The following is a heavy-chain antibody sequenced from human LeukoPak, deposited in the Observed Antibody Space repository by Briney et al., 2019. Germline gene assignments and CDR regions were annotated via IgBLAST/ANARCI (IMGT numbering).Heavy chain of an antibody. J-gene: IGHJ6*02. D-gene: IGHD2-2*02. CDR2: IKQDGSKK. Sequence: PGGSLRLSCVASGFPFSSYWMTWVRQAPGKGLEWVANIKQDGSKKSYVDSVKGRFTISRDNAKNSLYLQMNSLRAEDTAVYYCARVHCSSTSCYNYYYGMDVWGQGTTVTVSS. CDR3: ARVHCSSTSCYNYYYGMDV. CDR1: GFPFSSYW. V-gene: IGHV3-7*01.